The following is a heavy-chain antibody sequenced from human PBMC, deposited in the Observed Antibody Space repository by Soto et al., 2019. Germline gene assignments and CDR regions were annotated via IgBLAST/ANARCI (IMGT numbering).Heavy chain of an antibody. CDR2: ISYDGSNK. D-gene: IGHD6-6*01. CDR3: ARKFRVDSSSSTPFDY. CDR1: GFTFSSYA. V-gene: IGHV3-30-3*01. Sequence: QVQLVESGGGVVQPGRSLRLSCAASGFTFSSYAMHWVRQAPGKGLEWVAVISYDGSNKYYADSVKGRFTISRDNSKNPLYLQMNILVAEDTAVYYCARKFRVDSSSSTPFDYRGQGTLVSVSS. J-gene: IGHJ4*02.